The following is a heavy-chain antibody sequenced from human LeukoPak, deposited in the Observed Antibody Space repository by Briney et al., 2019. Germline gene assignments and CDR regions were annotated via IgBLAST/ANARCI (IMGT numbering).Heavy chain of an antibody. CDR3: TRVRNYYDSSGYEVNWFDP. Sequence: PGGSLRLSCAASGFTFSSFGMSWVRQAPGKGLEWVSAISGSGGSTYYADSVKGRFTISRDNSKNTLYLQMNSLRADDTAVYYCTRVRNYYDSSGYEVNWFDPWGQGTLVTVSS. V-gene: IGHV3-23*01. J-gene: IGHJ5*02. CDR2: ISGSGGST. CDR1: GFTFSSFG. D-gene: IGHD3-22*01.